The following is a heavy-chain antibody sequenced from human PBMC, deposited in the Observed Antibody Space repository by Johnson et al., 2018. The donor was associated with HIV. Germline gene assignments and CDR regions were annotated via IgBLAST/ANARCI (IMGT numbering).Heavy chain of an antibody. J-gene: IGHJ3*01. V-gene: IGHV3-66*02. CDR1: GFTFSSYW. CDR3: VRVQGIVHDAFDL. Sequence: VQLVESGGGLVQPGGSLRLSCAASGFTFSSYWMHWVRQVPGKGLEWVSVIYSGGSTYYADSVKGRFTISRDNSKNTLYLQMNSLGAEDTAVYCCVRVQGIVHDAFDLWGQGTMVTVSS. CDR2: IYSGGST. D-gene: IGHD2-15*01.